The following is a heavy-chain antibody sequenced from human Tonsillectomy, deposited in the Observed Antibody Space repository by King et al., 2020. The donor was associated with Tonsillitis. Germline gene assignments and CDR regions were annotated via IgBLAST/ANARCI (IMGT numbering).Heavy chain of an antibody. CDR3: AKAKSAVAAADYGMDV. CDR1: GFTFRSYG. J-gene: IGHJ6*02. D-gene: IGHD6-13*01. V-gene: IGHV3-30*02. Sequence: VQLVESGGGVVQPGGSLRLSCAASGFTFRSYGMHWVRQAPGKGLEWVAFIRYDGSNKYYVDHVKGRFTISRDNSKKTLYLQMNSLRAEDTAMYYCAKAKSAVAAADYGMDVWGQGTTVTVSS. CDR2: IRYDGSNK.